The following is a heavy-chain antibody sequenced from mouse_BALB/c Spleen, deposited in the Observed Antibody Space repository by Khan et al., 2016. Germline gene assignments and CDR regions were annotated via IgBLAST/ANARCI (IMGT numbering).Heavy chain of an antibody. J-gene: IGHJ3*01. CDR1: GFSITSDYG. D-gene: IGHD1-1*01. V-gene: IGHV3-1*02. CDR3: ARYYYGGAPWFAY. CDR2: IHYSGST. Sequence: EVQLQESGPDLVKPSQSLSLTCTVTGFSITSDYGWHWIRQFPGNKLEWMGYIHYSGSTNYNPSLKSRISITRDTSKNQFFLQLNSVTTEVTATFYCARYYYGGAPWFAYWGQGTLVTVSA.